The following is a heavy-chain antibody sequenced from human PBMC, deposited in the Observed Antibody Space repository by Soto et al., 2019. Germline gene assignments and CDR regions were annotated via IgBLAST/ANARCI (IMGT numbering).Heavy chain of an antibody. CDR1: GGSFTSNNW. D-gene: IGHD3-3*01. CDR2: IYRTGST. Sequence: PSETLSLTCAVSGGSFTSNNWWTWVRQPPGQGLEWIGEIYRTGSTNYNPSLKSRVTISLDKSENQFSLKVTSLTAADTAVYYCARAPILVGVTIYENYFDYWGQGTLVTVSS. CDR3: ARAPILVGVTIYENYFDY. J-gene: IGHJ4*02. V-gene: IGHV4-4*02.